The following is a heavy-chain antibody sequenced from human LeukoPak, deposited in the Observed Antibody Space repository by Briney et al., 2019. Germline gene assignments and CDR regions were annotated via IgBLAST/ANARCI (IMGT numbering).Heavy chain of an antibody. J-gene: IGHJ3*02. CDR2: IKQDGSEK. D-gene: IGHD3-22*01. CDR3: ASIYYDPGGDAFDI. Sequence: GGSLRLSCAASGFTFSSYWMSWVRQAPGKGLEWVANIKQDGSEKYYVDSVKGRLTISRDNAKNSLYLQMNSLRAEDTAVYHCASIYYDPGGDAFDIWGQGTMVTVSS. CDR1: GFTFSSYW. V-gene: IGHV3-7*01.